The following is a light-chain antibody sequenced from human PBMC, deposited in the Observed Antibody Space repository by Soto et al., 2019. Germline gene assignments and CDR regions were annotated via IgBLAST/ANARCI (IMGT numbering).Light chain of an antibody. CDR2: AAS. Sequence: QMAQAPSSLSASVGDIVTITWRASQSISSYLNWYQQKPGKAPKLLIYAASSLQSGVPSRFSGSGSGTDFTLTISSLQPEDFATYYCQQSYSTPWTFGQGTKVDIK. CDR1: QSISSY. V-gene: IGKV1-39*01. CDR3: QQSYSTPWT. J-gene: IGKJ1*01.